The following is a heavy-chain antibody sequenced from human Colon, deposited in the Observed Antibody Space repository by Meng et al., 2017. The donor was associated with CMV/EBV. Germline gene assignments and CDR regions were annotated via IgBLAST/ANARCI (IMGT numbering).Heavy chain of an antibody. CDR2: IYSGGST. Sequence: GGSLRLSCSVAGFSVNAKSMTWVRQAPGRGLEWISVIYSGGSTNYAASVKGRFTISRDISKNTLYLQMNSLTAGDTAVYYCAREFFLDYWGLGTLVTVSS. V-gene: IGHV3-66*02. D-gene: IGHD3-3*01. CDR1: GFSVNAKS. J-gene: IGHJ4*02. CDR3: AREFFLDY.